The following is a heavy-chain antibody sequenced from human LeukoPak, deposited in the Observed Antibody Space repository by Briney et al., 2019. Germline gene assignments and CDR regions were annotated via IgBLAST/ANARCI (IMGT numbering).Heavy chain of an antibody. Sequence: ASVKVSCTASGYTFTRSFMTWVRQAPGQGLEWMGIINPSGGSTSYAQKFQGRVTMTRYTSTSTVYMELSSLRSEDTAVYYGARRFYDTGAFDILGQGTMVSVSS. J-gene: IGHJ3*02. CDR1: GYTFTRSF. V-gene: IGHV1-46*03. CDR2: INPSGGST. D-gene: IGHD3-22*01. CDR3: ARRFYDTGAFDI.